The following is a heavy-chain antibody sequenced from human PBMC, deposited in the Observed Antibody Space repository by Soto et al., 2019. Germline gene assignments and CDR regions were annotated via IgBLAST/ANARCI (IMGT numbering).Heavy chain of an antibody. V-gene: IGHV3-23*01. D-gene: IGHD3-10*01. CDR1: GFSFFSYA. J-gene: IGHJ4*02. Sequence: QPGGSLRLSCTGSGFSFFSYAMSWVRQAPGKGLEWVSTISGSGGHTYYADSVKGRFVVSRDNDKNTVYLHMSSLTGEDTAVYFCAKIEMGWFANWGQGTQVTVSS. CDR2: ISGSGGHT. CDR3: AKIEMGWFAN.